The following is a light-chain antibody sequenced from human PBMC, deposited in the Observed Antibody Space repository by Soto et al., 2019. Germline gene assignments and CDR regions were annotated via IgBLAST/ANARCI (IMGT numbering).Light chain of an antibody. CDR1: QSVSSN. J-gene: IGKJ1*01. Sequence: IVMTQSPATLSVSPGERATLSCRASQSVSSNLAWYQQKPGQAPRLRIYGASTRATGIPARFSGSGSGTEFTLTISSLQSEDFAVYYCQQHNNGTCGQGTKVEI. CDR3: QQHNNGT. V-gene: IGKV3-15*01. CDR2: GAS.